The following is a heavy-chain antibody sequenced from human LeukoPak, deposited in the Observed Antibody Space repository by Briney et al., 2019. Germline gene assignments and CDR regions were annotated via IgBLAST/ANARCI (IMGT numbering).Heavy chain of an antibody. D-gene: IGHD6-19*01. V-gene: IGHV1-18*01. CDR3: ARDHPRGWGYDYYYYYGMDV. Sequence: GASVKVSCKASGYTFTSYGISWVRQAPGQGLEWMGWISAYNGNTNYAQKLQGRVTMTTDTSTSTAYMELRSLRSDDTAVYYCARDHPRGWGYDYYYYYGMDVWGQGTTVTASS. J-gene: IGHJ6*02. CDR2: ISAYNGNT. CDR1: GYTFTSYG.